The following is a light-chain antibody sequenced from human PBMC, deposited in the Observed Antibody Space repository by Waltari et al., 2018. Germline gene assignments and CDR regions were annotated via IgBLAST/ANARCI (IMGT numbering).Light chain of an antibody. CDR3: QQYSSSIMYT. Sequence: IVFTQSPGTLSLSPVESATLSCRASQSLNRRYLVWYQQKPGQAPRLLIYGASARTAGIPDRLTGSGSGTDFTLTISGLEPEDFAVYYCQQYSSSIMYTFGQGTKLEIK. J-gene: IGKJ2*01. V-gene: IGKV3-20*01. CDR1: QSLNRRY. CDR2: GAS.